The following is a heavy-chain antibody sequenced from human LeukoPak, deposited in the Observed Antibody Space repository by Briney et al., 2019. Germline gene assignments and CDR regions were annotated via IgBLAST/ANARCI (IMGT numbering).Heavy chain of an antibody. CDR2: IYPGDSDT. D-gene: IGHD2-15*01. V-gene: IGHV5-51*01. J-gene: IGHJ4*02. Sequence: GESLKIPCKGSGYSFTSYWIGWVRQMPGKGLEWMGIIYPGDSDTRYSPSFQGQVTISADKSVSTAYLQWSSLKASDTAMYYCARQVGYCSGGSCYWADFDYWGQGTRVTVSS. CDR3: ARQVGYCSGGSCYWADFDY. CDR1: GYSFTSYW.